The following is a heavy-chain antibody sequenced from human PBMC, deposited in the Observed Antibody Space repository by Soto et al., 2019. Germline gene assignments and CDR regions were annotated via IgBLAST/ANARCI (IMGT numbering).Heavy chain of an antibody. CDR3: ARAPLPDYYDSSGYYYGDAFDI. CDR1: GYTFTSYG. V-gene: IGHV1-18*01. Sequence: QVQLVQSGAEVKKPGASVKVSCKASGYTFTSYGISWVRQAPGQALEWMGWISAYNGNTNYAQKLQGRVTMTPDTPTSTAYMELRRLRSEDTAVYYCARAPLPDYYDSSGYYYGDAFDIWGQETMVTVSS. D-gene: IGHD3-22*01. CDR2: ISAYNGNT. J-gene: IGHJ3*02.